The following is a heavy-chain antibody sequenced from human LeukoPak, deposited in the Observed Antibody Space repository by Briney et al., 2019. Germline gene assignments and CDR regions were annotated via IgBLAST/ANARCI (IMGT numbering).Heavy chain of an antibody. CDR1: GGSISSYN. V-gene: IGHV4-4*07. CDR3: AIDNPTQYNSGWFAY. J-gene: IGHJ4*02. Sequence: SETLSLTCTVGGGSISSYNWSWIRQPAGKGLEWIGRIYISGSTNANPSLKSRVTMSVDTSENQISLKLSSVTAADTAVYYCAIDNPTQYNSGWFAYWGQGTLVTVSS. D-gene: IGHD6-19*01. CDR2: IYISGST.